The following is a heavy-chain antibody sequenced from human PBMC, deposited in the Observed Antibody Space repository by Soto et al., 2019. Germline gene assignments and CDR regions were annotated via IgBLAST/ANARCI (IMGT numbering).Heavy chain of an antibody. CDR1: GGAVSSGSYY. CDR2: IYYSGST. D-gene: IGHD3-10*01. CDR3: ARDMVRGVIKYPYGMDV. V-gene: IGHV4-61*01. Sequence: SETLSLTCTVSGGAVSSGSYYWSWIRQPPGKGLEWIGYIYYSGSTNYNPSLKSRVTISVDTSKNQFSLKLSSVTAADTAVYYCARDMVRGVIKYPYGMDVWGQGTTVTVSS. J-gene: IGHJ6*02.